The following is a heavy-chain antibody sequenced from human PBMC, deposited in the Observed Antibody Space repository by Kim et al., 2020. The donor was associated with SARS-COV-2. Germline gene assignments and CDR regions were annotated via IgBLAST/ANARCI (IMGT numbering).Heavy chain of an antibody. CDR2: INTNTGNP. D-gene: IGHD6-13*01. Sequence: ASVKVSCKASGYTFTSYAMNWVRQAPGQGLEWMGWINTNTGNPTYAQGFTGRFVFSLDTSVSTAYLQISSLKAEDTAVYYCARDWSTGKTSHSSSWYYAFDIWGQGTMVTVSS. V-gene: IGHV7-4-1*02. CDR3: ARDWSTGKTSHSSSWYYAFDI. J-gene: IGHJ3*02. CDR1: GYTFTSYA.